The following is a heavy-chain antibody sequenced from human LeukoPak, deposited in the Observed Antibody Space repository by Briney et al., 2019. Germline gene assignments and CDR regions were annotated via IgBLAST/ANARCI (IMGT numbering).Heavy chain of an antibody. CDR1: GFTFDDYA. V-gene: IGHV3-9*01. D-gene: IGHD6-13*01. J-gene: IGHJ5*02. Sequence: PGGSLRLSCAASGFTFDDYAMHWVRQAPGKGLESVSGISWNSGSIGYADSVKGRFTISRDNAKNSLYLQMNSLRAEDTALYYCAKGPPYSSSWNDWFDPWGQGTLVTVSS. CDR2: ISWNSGSI. CDR3: AKGPPYSSSWNDWFDP.